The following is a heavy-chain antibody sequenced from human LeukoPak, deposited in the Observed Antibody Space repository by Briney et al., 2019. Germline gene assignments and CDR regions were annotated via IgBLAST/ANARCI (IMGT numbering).Heavy chain of an antibody. CDR3: ARGGREYDFWSGYYYLGGYYYYYYMDV. J-gene: IGHJ6*03. Sequence: ASVKVSCKASGYTFTSYDINWVRQATGQGLEWMGWMNPNSGNTGYGQKFQGRVTMTRNTSISTAYMELSSLRSEDTAVYYCARGGREYDFWSGYYYLGGYYYYYYMDVWGKGTTVTVSS. CDR1: GYTFTSYD. CDR2: MNPNSGNT. V-gene: IGHV1-8*01. D-gene: IGHD3-3*01.